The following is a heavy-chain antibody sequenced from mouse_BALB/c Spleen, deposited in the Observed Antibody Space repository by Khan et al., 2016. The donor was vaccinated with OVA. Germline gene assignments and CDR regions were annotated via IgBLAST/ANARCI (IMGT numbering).Heavy chain of an antibody. V-gene: IGHV3-2*02. Sequence: EVQLQESGPGLVKPSQSLSLTCTVTGYSITSDYAWNCLRQFPGNKLEWMGYITNSGSTNYTPSLKSRISITRDTSKNQFFLQLNSVTTEDTATYYCASELGRYYAMDYWGEGTSVTVAS. CDR1: GYSITSDYA. D-gene: IGHD4-1*01. CDR2: ITNSGST. J-gene: IGHJ4*01. CDR3: ASELGRYYAMDY.